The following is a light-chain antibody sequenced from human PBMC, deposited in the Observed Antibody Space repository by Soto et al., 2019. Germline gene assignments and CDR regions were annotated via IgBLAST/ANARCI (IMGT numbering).Light chain of an antibody. CDR3: SSYAGNNSWV. J-gene: IGLJ3*02. Sequence: QSVLTQPASVSGSPGQSITISCTGTRGNVGAFNFVSWYQQYAGRAPKLIIYEVSNRPSGVSNRFSGSKSGNTASLTISGLQAEDEADYYCSSYAGNNSWVFGGGTKVTVL. CDR2: EVS. V-gene: IGLV2-14*01. CDR1: RGNVGAFNF.